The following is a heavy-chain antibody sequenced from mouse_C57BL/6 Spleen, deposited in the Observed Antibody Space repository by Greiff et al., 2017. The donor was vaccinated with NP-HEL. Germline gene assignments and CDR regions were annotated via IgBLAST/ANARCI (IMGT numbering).Heavy chain of an antibody. Sequence: VQLQQSGAELARPGASVKLSCKASGYTFTSYGISWVKQRTGQGLEWIGEIYPRSGNTYYNEKFKGKATLTADKSSSTAYMELRSLTSEDSAVYFCFIYYYGSSPFAYWGQGTLVTVSA. CDR2: IYPRSGNT. V-gene: IGHV1-81*01. CDR1: GYTFTSYG. CDR3: FIYYYGSSPFAY. D-gene: IGHD1-1*01. J-gene: IGHJ3*01.